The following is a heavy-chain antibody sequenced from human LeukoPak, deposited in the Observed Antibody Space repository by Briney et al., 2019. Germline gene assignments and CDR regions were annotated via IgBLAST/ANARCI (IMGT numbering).Heavy chain of an antibody. CDR2: IIPIFGTA. D-gene: IGHD1/OR15-1a*01. V-gene: IGHV1-69*13. CDR3: AREITTYYYGMDV. CDR1: GGTFSSYA. J-gene: IGHJ6*02. Sequence: GASVKVSCKASGGTFSSYAISWVRQAPGQGLEWMGGIIPIFGTANYAQKFQGRVTITADESTSTAYMELSSLRSEDTAMYYCAREITTYYYGMDVWGQGTTVTVSS.